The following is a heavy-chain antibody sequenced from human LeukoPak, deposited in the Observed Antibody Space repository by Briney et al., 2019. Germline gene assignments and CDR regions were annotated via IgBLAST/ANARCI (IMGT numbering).Heavy chain of an antibody. CDR2: IYHSGST. CDR1: GYSISSGYY. V-gene: IGHV4-38-2*02. CDR3: AGCRITGTRPFDY. Sequence: SGTLSLTCTVSGYSISSGYYWGWIRQPPGKGLEWIGSIYHSGSTYYNPSLKSRVTISVDTSKNQFSLKLSSVTAADTAVYYCAGCRITGTRPFDYWGQGTLVTVSS. D-gene: IGHD1-7*01. J-gene: IGHJ4*02.